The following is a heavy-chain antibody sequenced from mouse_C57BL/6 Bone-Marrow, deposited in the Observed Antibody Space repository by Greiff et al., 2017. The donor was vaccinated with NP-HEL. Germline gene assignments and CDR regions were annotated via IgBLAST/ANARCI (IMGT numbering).Heavy chain of an antibody. V-gene: IGHV1-64*01. CDR2: IHPNSGST. J-gene: IGHJ4*01. Sequence: QVQLQQPGAELVKPGASVKLSCKASGYTFTSYWMHWVKQRPGQGLEWIGMIHPNSGSTNYNEKFKSKATLTVDKSSSTAYMQLSSLTSEDSAGYYCARSGQLRLPYYAMDYWGQGTSVTVSS. D-gene: IGHD3-2*02. CDR3: ARSGQLRLPYYAMDY. CDR1: GYTFTSYW.